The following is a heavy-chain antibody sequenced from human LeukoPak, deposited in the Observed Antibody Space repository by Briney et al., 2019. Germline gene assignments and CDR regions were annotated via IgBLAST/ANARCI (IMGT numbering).Heavy chain of an antibody. D-gene: IGHD2-15*01. Sequence: ASVKVSCNASGYTFTGYYMHWVRQAPGQGLEWMGWINPNSGGTNYAQKFQGRVTMTRDTSISTAYMELSRLRSDDTAVYYCARGVAGTYYYYYMEVWGKGTTVTISS. CDR3: ARGVAGTYYYYYMEV. CDR1: GYTFTGYY. V-gene: IGHV1-2*02. J-gene: IGHJ6*03. CDR2: INPNSGGT.